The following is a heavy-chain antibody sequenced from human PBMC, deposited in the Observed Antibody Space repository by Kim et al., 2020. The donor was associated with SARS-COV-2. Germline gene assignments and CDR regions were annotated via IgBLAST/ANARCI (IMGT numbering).Heavy chain of an antibody. Sequence: GRFTITRDNAKNPLYLQMNSLRAEDTAVYYCARPVGDCSGGSCYYYYGMDVWGQGTTVTVSS. J-gene: IGHJ6*02. D-gene: IGHD2-15*01. V-gene: IGHV3-74*01. CDR3: ARPVGDCSGGSCYYYYGMDV.